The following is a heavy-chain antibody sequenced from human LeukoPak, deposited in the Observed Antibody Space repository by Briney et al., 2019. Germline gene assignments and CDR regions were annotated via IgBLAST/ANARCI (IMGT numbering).Heavy chain of an antibody. J-gene: IGHJ4*02. CDR2: ISSSSSYI. CDR1: GFTFSSYS. Sequence: PGGSLRLSCAASGFTFSSYSMNWVRQAPGKGLEWVSSISSSSSYIYYADSVKGRFTISRDNAKNSLYLQMNSLRAEDTAVFYCARDSVEGSSYDSTYYFDYWGQGTLVTVSS. V-gene: IGHV3-21*01. CDR3: ARDSVEGSSYDSTYYFDY. D-gene: IGHD5-18*01.